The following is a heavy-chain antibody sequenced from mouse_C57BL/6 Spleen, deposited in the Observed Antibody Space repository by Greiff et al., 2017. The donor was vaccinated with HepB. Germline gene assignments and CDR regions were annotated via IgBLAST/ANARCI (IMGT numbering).Heavy chain of an antibody. CDR1: GYTFTSYW. J-gene: IGHJ2*01. CDR2: IDPSDSET. D-gene: IGHD3-2*02. CDR3: ARRDSSGSYYFDY. Sequence: VQLQQPGAELVRPGSSVKLSCKASGYTFTSYWMHWVKQRPIQGLEWIGNIDPSDSETHYNQKFKDKATLTVDKSSSTAYMQLSSLTSEDSAVYYCARRDSSGSYYFDYWGQGTTLTVSS. V-gene: IGHV1-52*01.